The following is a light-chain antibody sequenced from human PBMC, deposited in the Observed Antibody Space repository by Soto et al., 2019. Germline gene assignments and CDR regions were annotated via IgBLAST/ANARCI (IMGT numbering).Light chain of an antibody. CDR3: AAWDDSLNGLV. J-gene: IGLJ3*02. CDR2: YDD. CDR1: SSNIGNNG. V-gene: IGLV1-36*01. Sequence: QSVLTQTPSVSAAPRQRVTISCSGSSSNIGNNGVSWYQQLPGKAPKLLIYYDDLLPSGVSDRFSGSKSGTSASLAIRGLQSEDEADYYCAAWDDSLNGLVCGGGTKLTVL.